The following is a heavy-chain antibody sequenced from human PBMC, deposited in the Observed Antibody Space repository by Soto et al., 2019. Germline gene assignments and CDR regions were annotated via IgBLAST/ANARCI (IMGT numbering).Heavy chain of an antibody. Sequence: VQLVESGGGLIQPGGSLRLSCAASGFTVSSHHMTWVRQAPGRGPEWVSTIYPAGNTFYADSVKGRFTNSRDTSNTMLSLQMDSLRADDTAVYYCARGLDTAKSGYWGQGTLVTVS. CDR3: ARGLDTAKSGY. CDR1: GFTVSSHH. CDR2: IYPAGNT. J-gene: IGHJ4*02. V-gene: IGHV3-53*01. D-gene: IGHD5-18*01.